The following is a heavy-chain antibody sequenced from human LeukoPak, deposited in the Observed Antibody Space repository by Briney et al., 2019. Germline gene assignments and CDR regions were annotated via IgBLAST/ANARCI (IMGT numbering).Heavy chain of an antibody. V-gene: IGHV3-23*01. J-gene: IGHJ3*02. CDR1: GFTFSSYA. CDR3: AKGYCSSSSCYSYAFDI. Sequence: PGGSLRLSCTASGFTFSSYAMTWVRQAPGKGLESVSAISGSGSSAYYADSVKGRFTISRDNSKNTLFLQMNSLRAEDTAVYYCAKGYCSSSSCYSYAFDIWGQGTVVTVSS. D-gene: IGHD2-2*01. CDR2: ISGSGSSA.